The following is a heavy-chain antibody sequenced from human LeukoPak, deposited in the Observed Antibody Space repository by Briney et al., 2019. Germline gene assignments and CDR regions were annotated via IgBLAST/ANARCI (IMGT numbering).Heavy chain of an antibody. CDR1: GGSFSGYY. CDR2: INHSGST. Sequence: SETLSLTCAVYGGSFSGYYWSWIRQPPGKGLEWIGEINHSGSTNYNPSLKSRVTISVDTSKNQFSLKLSFVTAADTAVYYCVLAPNSNWFDFWGQGTLVTVSS. J-gene: IGHJ5*01. V-gene: IGHV4-34*01. D-gene: IGHD2-8*01. CDR3: VLAPNSNWFDF.